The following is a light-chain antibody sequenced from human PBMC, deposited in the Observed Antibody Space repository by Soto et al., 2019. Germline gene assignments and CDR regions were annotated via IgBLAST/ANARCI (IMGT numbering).Light chain of an antibody. J-gene: IGKJ5*01. Sequence: EIVLTQSPATLSLSPGERATLSCRASQSVSSYLAWYQQKPGQAPRLLIYDASNRATGIPARFSGSGSGTEFTLTISSIEPEDFALYYCQQRSNQITFGQGTRLEIK. CDR3: QQRSNQIT. CDR2: DAS. CDR1: QSVSSY. V-gene: IGKV3-11*01.